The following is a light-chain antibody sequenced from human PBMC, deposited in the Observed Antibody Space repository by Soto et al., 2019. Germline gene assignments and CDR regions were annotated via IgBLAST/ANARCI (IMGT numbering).Light chain of an antibody. CDR3: HQSYSTPVA. CDR1: QSISSY. Sequence: DIQMTQSPSSLSASVGDRVTITCRASQSISSYLNWYQQNPGKAPKLLIYAATSLQSGVPSRFSGSGSGTDFSLTISSLKPEDFATYYCHQSYSTPVAFGQGTRLEIK. CDR2: AAT. V-gene: IGKV1-39*01. J-gene: IGKJ5*01.